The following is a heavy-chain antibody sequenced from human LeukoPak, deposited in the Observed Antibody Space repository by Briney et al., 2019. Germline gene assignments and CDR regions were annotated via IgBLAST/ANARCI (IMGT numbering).Heavy chain of an antibody. CDR2: INPSSGGT. CDR1: GYSFTSLY. D-gene: IGHD6-13*01. Sequence: ASVKVSCKTSGYSFTSLYIHWVRQAPGQGLEWMGWINPSSGGTEYTQKFQGRVTMTGDTSISTAYMELSRLRSDDTAVYYCARDRGSSWYVDYWGQGTLVTVSS. J-gene: IGHJ4*02. V-gene: IGHV1-2*02. CDR3: ARDRGSSWYVDY.